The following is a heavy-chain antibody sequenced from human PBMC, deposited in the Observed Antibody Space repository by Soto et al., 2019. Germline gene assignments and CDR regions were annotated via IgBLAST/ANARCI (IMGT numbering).Heavy chain of an antibody. CDR2: ISYDGSNK. V-gene: IGHV3-30-3*01. Sequence: ESVGGVVQPGRSLRLSCAASGFTFSSYAMHWVRQAPGKGLEWVAVISYDGSNKYYADSVKGRFTISRDNSKNTLYLQMNSLRAEDTAVYYCARDIALQHYYYYGMDVWGQGTTVTVSS. CDR3: ARDIALQHYYYYGMDV. D-gene: IGHD6-13*01. J-gene: IGHJ6*02. CDR1: GFTFSSYA.